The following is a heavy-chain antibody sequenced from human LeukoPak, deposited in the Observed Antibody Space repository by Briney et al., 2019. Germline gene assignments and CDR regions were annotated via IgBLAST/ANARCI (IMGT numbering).Heavy chain of an antibody. Sequence: SETLSLTCTVSGGSISNFYWSWIRQPPGKGLEWIGYIYYSGSTNYNPSLKSGVTISVDTSKNQFSLKLSSVTAADTAVYYCASIDQVETTMGGYYFDYWGQGTLVTVSS. CDR3: ASIDQVETTMGGYYFDY. V-gene: IGHV4-59*01. D-gene: IGHD5-18*01. CDR2: IYYSGST. J-gene: IGHJ4*02. CDR1: GGSISNFY.